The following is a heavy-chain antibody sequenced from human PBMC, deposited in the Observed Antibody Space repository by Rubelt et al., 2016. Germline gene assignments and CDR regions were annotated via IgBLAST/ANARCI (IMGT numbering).Heavy chain of an antibody. CDR1: GFTFNRYI. J-gene: IGHJ6*02. V-gene: IGHV3-30*12. Sequence: GFTFNRYIMNWVRQAPGKGLEWVALISDDGSNAFYVDSVKGRFTISRDNSKNALYLQMNGLRAEDTAVYYCANSFRGDYVHASFYYGMDVWGQGTTVTVSS. D-gene: IGHD4-17*01. CDR3: ANSFRGDYVHASFYYGMDV. CDR2: ISDDGSNA.